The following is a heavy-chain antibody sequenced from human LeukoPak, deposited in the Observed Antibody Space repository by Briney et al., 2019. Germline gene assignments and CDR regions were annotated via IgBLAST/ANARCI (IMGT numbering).Heavy chain of an antibody. J-gene: IGHJ4*02. D-gene: IGHD3-22*01. CDR3: AKDLTYYYDSSGVLDY. Sequence: GSLRLSCAASGFTFSSYSMNWVRQAPGKGLEWVSSISSSRSYIYYADSVKGRFTISRDNSKNTLYLQMNSLRAEDTAVYYCAKDLTYYYDSSGVLDYWGQGTLATVSS. CDR1: GFTFSSYS. V-gene: IGHV3-21*04. CDR2: ISSSRSYI.